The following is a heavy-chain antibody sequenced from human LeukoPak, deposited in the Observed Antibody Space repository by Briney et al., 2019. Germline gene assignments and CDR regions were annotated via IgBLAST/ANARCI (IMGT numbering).Heavy chain of an antibody. J-gene: IGHJ4*02. D-gene: IGHD4-17*01. V-gene: IGHV3-23*01. CDR3: AKIAPWGAVTTTDGFEY. CDR2: ISDSGAAT. Sequence: GGSLRLSCAASRFILKNYAMIGLPQAPGKGREGVISISDSGAATYHAHPVKVRFTISRDNSKNTLYLQLNSLGAEDTAVYYCAKIAPWGAVTTTDGFEYWGQGTLVTVSS. CDR1: RFILKNYA.